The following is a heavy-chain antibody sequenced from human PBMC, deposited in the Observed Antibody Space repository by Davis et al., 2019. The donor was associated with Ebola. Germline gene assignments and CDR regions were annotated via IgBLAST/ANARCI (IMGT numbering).Heavy chain of an antibody. CDR1: GFTFSSYA. J-gene: IGHJ4*02. CDR2: ISYDGSNK. D-gene: IGHD6-13*01. CDR3: ARDQAAGPHYSFDC. Sequence: PGRSLRLSSAAAGFTFSSYATHWVRQAPGKGLEWVAVISYDGSNKYYADSVKGRFTISRDNSKDTLYLQMNSLRAEDTAVYYCARDQAAGPHYSFDCWGQGTLVTVAS. V-gene: IGHV3-30-3*01.